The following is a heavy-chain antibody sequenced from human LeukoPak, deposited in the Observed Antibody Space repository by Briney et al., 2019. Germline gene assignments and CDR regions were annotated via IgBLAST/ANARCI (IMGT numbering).Heavy chain of an antibody. CDR2: IIWSGGST. J-gene: IGHJ4*02. CDR1: GFTFDDYG. Sequence: PGGSLRLSCAVSGFTFDDYGMSWVRQAPGKGLEWVSGIIWSGGSTGYVDSVKGRFTISRDNAKNSLYLQMNSLRADDTALYYCARDDYGSGSWNDYWGQGTLVTVSS. CDR3: ARDDYGSGSWNDY. D-gene: IGHD3-10*01. V-gene: IGHV3-20*04.